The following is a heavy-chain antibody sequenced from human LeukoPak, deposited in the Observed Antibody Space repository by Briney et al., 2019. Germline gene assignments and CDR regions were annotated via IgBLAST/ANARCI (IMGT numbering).Heavy chain of an antibody. CDR3: LRAQWVIRQIGHY. CDR2: TSDTGHTI. CDR1: GFVLRTAG. V-gene: IGHV3-48*02. D-gene: IGHD3-22*01. J-gene: IGHJ4*02. Sequence: GVSVRLFCAASGFVLRTAGVKCVREAPGKGREWLAYTSDTGHTIYYPDSVNVRFTVSRDNANNLLYLQMNRRRDDDTAIYYCLRAQWVIRQIGHYWGQGTLVTVSS.